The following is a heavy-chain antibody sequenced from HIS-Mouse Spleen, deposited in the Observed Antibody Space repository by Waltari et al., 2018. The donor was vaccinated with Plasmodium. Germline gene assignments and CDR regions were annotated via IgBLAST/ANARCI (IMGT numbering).Heavy chain of an antibody. CDR2: INHSGST. J-gene: IGHJ2*01. D-gene: IGHD3-10*01. Sequence: QVQLQQWGAGLLKPSETLSLTCAVYGGSFSGYYWSWIRQPPGKGREWIGEINHSGSTTDNPSLKSRVTISVDTSKNQFSLKLSSVTAADTAVYYCARGLRGHYWYFDLWGRGTLVTVSS. CDR3: ARGLRGHYWYFDL. V-gene: IGHV4-34*01. CDR1: GGSFSGYY.